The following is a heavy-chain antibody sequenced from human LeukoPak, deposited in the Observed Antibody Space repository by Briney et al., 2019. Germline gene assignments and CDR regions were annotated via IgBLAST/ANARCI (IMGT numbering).Heavy chain of an antibody. D-gene: IGHD1/OR15-1a*01. Sequence: PGGSLRLSCAASGFTFSTYCMGWVRQAPGKGLEWVANIKQDGSVTNHVESVRGRFTISRDNPKNSLYLQMNSLGVEDTAVYYCARDPASGNNPYWGQGTLVTVSS. CDR2: IKQDGSVT. CDR1: GFTFSTYC. J-gene: IGHJ4*02. CDR3: ARDPASGNNPY. V-gene: IGHV3-7*01.